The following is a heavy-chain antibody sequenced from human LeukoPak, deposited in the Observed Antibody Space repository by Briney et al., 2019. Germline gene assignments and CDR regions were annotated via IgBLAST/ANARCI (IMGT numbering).Heavy chain of an antibody. Sequence: PSETLSLTCTVSGVSISSGGYYWSWLRQHPGKGLEGIGYIYYSGSTYYNPSLHSRVTISVDTSKNQFFLKLSSVPAADTAVYYCARAYDYGDSNRFDPWGQGTLVTVSS. CDR1: GVSISSGGYY. J-gene: IGHJ5*02. V-gene: IGHV4-31*03. CDR3: ARAYDYGDSNRFDP. D-gene: IGHD4-17*01. CDR2: IYYSGST.